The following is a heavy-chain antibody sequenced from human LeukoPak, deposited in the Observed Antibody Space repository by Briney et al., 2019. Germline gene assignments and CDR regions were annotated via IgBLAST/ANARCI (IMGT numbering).Heavy chain of an antibody. D-gene: IGHD5-24*01. CDR2: IYYSGST. J-gene: IGHJ3*02. CDR3: ATRRDGYNPPDAFDI. CDR1: GGSISSYY. V-gene: IGHV4-59*01. Sequence: PSETPSLTCTVSGGSISSYYWSWIRQPPGKGLEWIGYIYYSGSTNYNPSLKSRVTISVDTSKNQFSLKLSSVTAADTAVYYCATRRDGYNPPDAFDIWGQGTMVTVSS.